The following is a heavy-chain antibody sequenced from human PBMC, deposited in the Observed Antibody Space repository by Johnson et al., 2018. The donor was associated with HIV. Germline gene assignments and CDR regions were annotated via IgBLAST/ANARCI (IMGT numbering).Heavy chain of an antibody. Sequence: QVQLVESGGGVVQPGRSLRLSCAASGFTFSSYAMHWVRQAPGKGLEWVAVISYDGSNKYYADSVKGRFTISRDNSKNTLYLQMNSLKTEDTGVYYCATDLGLEWSEGDDAFDIWGQGTMVTVSS. CDR1: GFTFSSYA. V-gene: IGHV3-30-3*01. J-gene: IGHJ3*02. CDR3: ATDLGLEWSEGDDAFDI. D-gene: IGHD3-3*01. CDR2: ISYDGSNK.